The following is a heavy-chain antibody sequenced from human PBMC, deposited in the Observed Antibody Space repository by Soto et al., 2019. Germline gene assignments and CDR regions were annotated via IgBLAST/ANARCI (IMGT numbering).Heavy chain of an antibody. J-gene: IGHJ6*02. D-gene: IGHD3-10*01. Sequence: GGSLRLSCAASGFTFSSYAMHWVRQAPGKGLEWVAVISYDGSNKYYADSVKGRFTISRDNSKNTLYLQMNSLRAEDTAVYYCARDPDITMVRDYYYYYGMDVWGQGTTVTVSS. CDR1: GFTFSSYA. CDR2: ISYDGSNK. V-gene: IGHV3-30-3*01. CDR3: ARDPDITMVRDYYYYYGMDV.